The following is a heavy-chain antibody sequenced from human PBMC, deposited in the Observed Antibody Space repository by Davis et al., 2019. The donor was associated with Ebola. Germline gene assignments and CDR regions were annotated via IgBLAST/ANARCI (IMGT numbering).Heavy chain of an antibody. J-gene: IGHJ6*02. V-gene: IGHV1-69*13. D-gene: IGHD3-3*01. CDR3: ARDAITIFGVVNPGMDV. CDR1: GGSFSSYS. CDR2: TIPMFGLA. Sequence: AASVKVSCKASGGSFSSYSISWVRQAPGQGLEWMGGTIPMFGLANYAQKFQGRVTITADESTSTAYMELRSLRSDDTAVYYCARDAITIFGVVNPGMDVWGQGTTVTVSS.